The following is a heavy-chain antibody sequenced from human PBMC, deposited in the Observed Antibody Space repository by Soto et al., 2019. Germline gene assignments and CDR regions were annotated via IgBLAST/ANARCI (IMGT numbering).Heavy chain of an antibody. CDR3: ARYIRLYGSGTYGMDV. CDR1: GGSISSGGYY. V-gene: IGHV4-31*03. J-gene: IGHJ6*02. CDR2: IYYSGST. Sequence: QVQLQESGPGLVKPSQTLSLTCTVSGGSISSGGYYWSWIRQHPGKGLEWIGYIYYSGSTYYNPSLKSRVTISVDTSTNQCSLKLSSVPAADTAVYYCARYIRLYGSGTYGMDVWGQGTRVTVSS. D-gene: IGHD3-10*01.